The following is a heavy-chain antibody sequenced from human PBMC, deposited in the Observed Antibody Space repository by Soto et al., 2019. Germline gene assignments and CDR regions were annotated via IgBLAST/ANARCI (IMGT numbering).Heavy chain of an antibody. CDR1: GYTFASYG. Sequence: GASVKVSCKASGYTFASYGMSWVRQAPGQGLEWMGWISGYNGKTNYAQKVQGRVTMTTDTSTTTAYMELRSLRSDDTAVYYCARLIASAIDWLDPWGQGTLVTVSS. D-gene: IGHD6-13*01. CDR2: ISGYNGKT. V-gene: IGHV1-18*04. J-gene: IGHJ5*02. CDR3: ARLIASAIDWLDP.